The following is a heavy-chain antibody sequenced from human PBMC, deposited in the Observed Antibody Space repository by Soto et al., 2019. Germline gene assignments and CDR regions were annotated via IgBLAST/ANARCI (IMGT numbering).Heavy chain of an antibody. J-gene: IGHJ4*02. D-gene: IGHD3-22*01. CDR3: AGAPLTYDSSRYGDLGGIDY. V-gene: IGHV4-59*01. Sequence: SETLSLTCTVSGGSISSYYWSWIRQPPGKGLEWIGYIYYSGSTNYNPSLKSRVTISVDTSKNQFSLKLSSVTAADTAVYYCAGAPLTYDSSRYGDLGGIDYWGQGTLVTVSS. CDR2: IYYSGST. CDR1: GGSISSYY.